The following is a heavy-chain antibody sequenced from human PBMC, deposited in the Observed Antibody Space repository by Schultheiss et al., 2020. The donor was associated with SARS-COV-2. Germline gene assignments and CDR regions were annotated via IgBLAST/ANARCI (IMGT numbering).Heavy chain of an antibody. CDR3: ARGSALRFLGY. CDR1: GFTVSSNY. J-gene: IGHJ4*02. V-gene: IGHV3-33*08. Sequence: GESLKISCAASGFTVSSNYMSWVRQAPGKGLEWVAVIWYDGSNKYYADSVKGRFTISRDNSKNTLYLQMNSLRAEDTAVYYCARGSALRFLGYWGQGTLVTVSS. CDR2: IWYDGSNK. D-gene: IGHD3-3*01.